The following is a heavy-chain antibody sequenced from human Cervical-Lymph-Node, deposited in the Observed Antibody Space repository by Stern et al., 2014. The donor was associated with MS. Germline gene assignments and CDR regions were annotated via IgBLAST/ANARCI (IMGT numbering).Heavy chain of an antibody. CDR2: IWYDGSNR. V-gene: IGHV3-33*01. CDR1: GFTFSSHG. CDR3: AAGGLEYYYDTSGYYFQH. Sequence: QVQLVQSGGGVVQPGRSLRLSCAASGFTFSSHGMHWVRQAPGKGLEWVAVIWYDGSNRNYADSVKGRFTISRDNSKNTVDLQMNSLRAEDTAVYYCAAGGLEYYYDTSGYYFQHWGQGTLGTVSS. D-gene: IGHD3-22*01. J-gene: IGHJ1*01.